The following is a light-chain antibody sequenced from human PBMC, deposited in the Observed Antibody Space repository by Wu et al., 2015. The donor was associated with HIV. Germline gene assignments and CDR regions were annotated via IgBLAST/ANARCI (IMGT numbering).Light chain of an antibody. CDR1: QSVSTN. Sequence: EIVMTQSPTTLSVSPGERVTLSCRASQSVSTNLVWYQQKPGQVPGLLIHGASTRATGISARFSGSGSGTEFTLTISSLQSEDFAVYYCQQYNNWPYTFGQGTKLEIK. J-gene: IGKJ2*01. CDR2: GAS. V-gene: IGKV3-15*01. CDR3: QQYNNWPYT.